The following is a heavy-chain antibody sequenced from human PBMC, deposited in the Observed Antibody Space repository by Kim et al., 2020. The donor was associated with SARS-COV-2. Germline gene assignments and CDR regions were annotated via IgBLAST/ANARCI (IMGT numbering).Heavy chain of an antibody. CDR3: ASGTPNDYGGPNWFDP. V-gene: IGHV4-39*01. D-gene: IGHD4-17*01. J-gene: IGHJ5*02. CDR2: IYYSGST. Sequence: SETLSLTCTVSGGSISSSSYYWGWIRQPPGKGLEWIGSIYYSGSTYYNPSLKSRVTISVDTSKNQFSLKLSSVTAADTAEYYCASGTPNDYGGPNWFDPWGQGTLVTVSS. CDR1: GGSISSSSYY.